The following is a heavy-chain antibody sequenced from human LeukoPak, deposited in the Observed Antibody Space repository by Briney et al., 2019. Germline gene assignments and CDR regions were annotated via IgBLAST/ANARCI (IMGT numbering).Heavy chain of an antibody. Sequence: SGTLSLTCAVSGYSISSGYYWGWIRQPPGKGLEWIGSIYYSGTTYYNPSLKSRVTISVDTSKNQLSLKLDSVTAADTAVYYCARRHGNYYMDVWGKGTTVTVSS. J-gene: IGHJ6*03. CDR3: ARRHGNYYMDV. CDR2: IYYSGTT. V-gene: IGHV4-38-2*01. CDR1: GYSISSGYY.